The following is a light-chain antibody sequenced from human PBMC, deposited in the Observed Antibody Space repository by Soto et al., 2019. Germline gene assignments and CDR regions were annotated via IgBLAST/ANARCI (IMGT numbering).Light chain of an antibody. CDR1: QSVSSY. V-gene: IGKV3-11*01. CDR2: DAS. Sequence: EIVLTQSPATLSLSPGERATLSCRASQSVSSYLAWYQQKPGQAPRLLIYDASNRATGIPARFSGSGSGTDFTLTISSLEPEDCAVYYCQQRSNWPPGGLTFGGGTKVEIK. CDR3: QQRSNWPPGGLT. J-gene: IGKJ4*01.